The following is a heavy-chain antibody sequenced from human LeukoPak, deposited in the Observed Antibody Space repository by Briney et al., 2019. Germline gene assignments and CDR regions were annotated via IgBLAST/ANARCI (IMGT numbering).Heavy chain of an antibody. D-gene: IGHD3-10*01. CDR1: GYTFTSYY. Sequence: GASVKVSCKASGYTFTSYYMHWVRQAPGQGLEWMGIINPSGGSTSYAQKFQGRVTMTRDMSTSTVYMELSSLRSDDTAVYYCARGPSLSGELLWFGRIDYWGQGTLVTVSS. CDR3: ARGPSLSGELLWFGRIDY. J-gene: IGHJ4*02. CDR2: INPSGGST. V-gene: IGHV1-46*01.